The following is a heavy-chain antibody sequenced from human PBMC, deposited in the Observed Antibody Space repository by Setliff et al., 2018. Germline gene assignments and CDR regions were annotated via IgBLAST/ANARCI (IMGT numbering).Heavy chain of an antibody. CDR3: AKCSSWHGHYPHFNY. J-gene: IGHJ4*02. D-gene: IGHD6-13*01. CDR2: ISSDGTSI. V-gene: IGHV3-23*03. CDR1: GLTFSSDA. Sequence: GGSLRLSCAASGLTFSSDAMTWVRQTPGKGLEWVSVISSDGTSIYYADSVKGRFTISRDNSNNTLYLQMSSLRAEDTAVYYCAKCSSWHGHYPHFNYWGQGTLVTVPQ.